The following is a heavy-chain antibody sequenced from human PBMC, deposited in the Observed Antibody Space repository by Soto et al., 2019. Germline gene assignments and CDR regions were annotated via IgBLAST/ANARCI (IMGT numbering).Heavy chain of an antibody. Sequence: SVKVSCKASGYTFTGYYIHWVRQAPGQGPEWMGWINPYSGGTDFAQKFQGRVAMTGDTSINTAYLELGRLSSDDTAVYYCARARSGGYTYGPGLDYWGQGTLVTVSS. CDR2: INPYSGGT. CDR1: GYTFTGYY. J-gene: IGHJ4*02. D-gene: IGHD5-18*01. V-gene: IGHV1-2*02. CDR3: ARARSGGYTYGPGLDY.